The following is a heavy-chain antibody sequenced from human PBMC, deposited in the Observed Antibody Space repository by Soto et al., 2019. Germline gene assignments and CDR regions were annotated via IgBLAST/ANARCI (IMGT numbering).Heavy chain of an antibody. CDR2: IYYSGST. CDR1: GGSISSGGYY. CDR3: ARVHMVRGVKLEYYYYGMDV. D-gene: IGHD3-10*01. Sequence: QVQLQESGPGLVKPSQTLSLTCTVSGGSISSGGYYWSWIRQHPGKGLEWIGYIYYSGSTYYNPSLKSRVTIAVDTSKNQFSLKLSSVTAADTAVYYCARVHMVRGVKLEYYYYGMDVWGQGTTDTVSS. J-gene: IGHJ6*02. V-gene: IGHV4-31*03.